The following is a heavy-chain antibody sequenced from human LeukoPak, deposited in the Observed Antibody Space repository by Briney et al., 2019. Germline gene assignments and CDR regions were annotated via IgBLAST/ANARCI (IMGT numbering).Heavy chain of an antibody. CDR1: GGSFSGYY. V-gene: IGHV4-34*01. D-gene: IGHD3-16*01. Sequence: SETLSLTCAVYGGSFSGYYWSWIRQPPGKGLEWIGEINHSGSTNYNPSLKSRVTISVDTSKNQFSLKLSSVTAADTAVYYCARLDYPKGGYYYSMDVWCQGANVT. CDR3: ARLDYPKGGYYYSMDV. CDR2: INHSGST. J-gene: IGHJ6*02.